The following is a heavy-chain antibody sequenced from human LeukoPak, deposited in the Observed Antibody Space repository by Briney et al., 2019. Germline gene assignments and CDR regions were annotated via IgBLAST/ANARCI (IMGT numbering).Heavy chain of an antibody. Sequence: TVSGGSISXXXXXXIXXXPGXXXXXXXXIXYSGNTDYNPSLKSRGSILLDTSKNQFSLKLSSVTAADTAVYYCATWAGTKYTSGWHPPLDYWGQGNLVTVSS. CDR1: GGSISXXX. CDR3: ATWAGTKYTSGWHPPLDY. V-gene: IGHV4-59*08. J-gene: IGHJ4*02. D-gene: IGHD6-19*01. CDR2: IXYSGNT.